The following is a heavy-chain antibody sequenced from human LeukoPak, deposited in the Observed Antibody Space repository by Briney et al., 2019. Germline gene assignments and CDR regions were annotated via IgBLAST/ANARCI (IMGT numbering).Heavy chain of an antibody. V-gene: IGHV3-7*01. Sequence: GESLRLSCTASGFTFTDYWMGWVRQAPGKGLEWLANVKQDGSEQFYLDSVKGRFTISRDNAKNSIYLEMNSLRAQDTAIYYCAKQAFWNYDSWGRGTLVIVSS. CDR1: GFTFTDYW. J-gene: IGHJ4*02. D-gene: IGHD3-3*01. CDR3: AKQAFWNYDS. CDR2: VKQDGSEQ.